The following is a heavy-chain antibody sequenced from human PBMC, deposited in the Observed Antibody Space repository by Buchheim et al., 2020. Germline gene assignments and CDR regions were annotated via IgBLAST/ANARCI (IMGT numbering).Heavy chain of an antibody. CDR2: IWYDGSNK. CDR3: ARDTYGYDTRYGMDV. D-gene: IGHD5-18*01. V-gene: IGHV3-33*01. J-gene: IGHJ6*02. Sequence: QEQLVESGGGVVQPGRSLRLSCAASGFIFSSYGMHWVRQAPGKGLEWVAVIWYDGSNKNYADSVKGRFTISRDNSKNPLYLQMNSLRAEDTAVYYCARDTYGYDTRYGMDVWGQGTT. CDR1: GFIFSSYG.